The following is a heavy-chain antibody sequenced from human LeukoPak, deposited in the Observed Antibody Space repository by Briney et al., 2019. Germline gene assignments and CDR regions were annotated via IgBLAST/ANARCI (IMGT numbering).Heavy chain of an antibody. CDR1: GFTFSSYW. D-gene: IGHD1-26*01. Sequence: GGSLRLSCAASGFTFSSYWMDWVRQAPGKGLEWVSYISSGSDDIYYADSVKGRFTISRDNAKNSLYLQMNSLRAEDTAVYYCARHSGTYYSSGPLDYWGQGTLVTVSS. J-gene: IGHJ4*02. CDR3: ARHSGTYYSSGPLDY. V-gene: IGHV3-21*05. CDR2: ISSGSDDI.